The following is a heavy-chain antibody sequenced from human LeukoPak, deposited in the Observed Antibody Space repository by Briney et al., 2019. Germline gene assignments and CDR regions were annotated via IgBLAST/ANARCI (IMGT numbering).Heavy chain of an antibody. D-gene: IGHD6-13*01. CDR3: ARVSAAAGIPFYYYYYMDV. CDR1: GYSISSGYY. Sequence: SETLSLTCAVSGYSISSGYYWGRIRQPPGKGLEWIGSIYHSGSTYYNPSLKSRVTISVDTSKNQFSLKLSSVTAADTAVYYCARVSAAAGIPFYYYYYMDVWGKGTTVTVSS. V-gene: IGHV4-38-2*01. J-gene: IGHJ6*03. CDR2: IYHSGST.